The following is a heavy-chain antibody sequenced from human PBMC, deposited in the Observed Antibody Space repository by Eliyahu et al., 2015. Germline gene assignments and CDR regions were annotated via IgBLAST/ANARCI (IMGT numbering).Heavy chain of an antibody. D-gene: IGHD2-8*01. CDR2: INANSGGT. Sequence: QVQLVQSGAEVKKPGASLXVSCKASGXSFTGYYMHWVRXAPGQGLEWMGWINANSGGTNYAQQFQGRVTMTRDTSISTAYMDLGSLRSDDTAVYYCARDWRNGGYDLWGQGTLVTVSS. V-gene: IGHV1-2*02. J-gene: IGHJ5*02. CDR1: GXSFTGYY. CDR3: ARDWRNGGYDL.